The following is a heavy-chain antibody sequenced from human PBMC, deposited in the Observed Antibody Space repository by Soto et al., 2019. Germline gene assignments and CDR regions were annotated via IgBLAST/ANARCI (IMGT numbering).Heavy chain of an antibody. D-gene: IGHD2-2*01. J-gene: IGHJ6*03. Sequence: SGTLSLTCTVSGGSISSGGYYWSWIRQHPGKGLEWIGYIYYSGSTYYNPSLKSRVTISVDTSKNQFSLKLSSVTAADTAVYYCARGGDCSSTSCYDYYYYYMDVWGKGTKVTVSS. CDR3: ARGGDCSSTSCYDYYYYYMDV. CDR2: IYYSGST. V-gene: IGHV4-31*03. CDR1: GGSISSGGYY.